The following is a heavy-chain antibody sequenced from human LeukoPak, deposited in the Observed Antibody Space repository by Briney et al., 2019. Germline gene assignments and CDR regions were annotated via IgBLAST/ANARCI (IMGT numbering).Heavy chain of an antibody. J-gene: IGHJ2*01. CDR2: IYNSGST. Sequence: SETLSLTCTVSGGSISSGGYYWSWIRQHPGKGLEWIGYIYNSGSTYYTPSLKNRVTISVATSKNQFSLRLSSVTAVGTAVYYCARGGGGYSWYFDLWGRGTLVTVSS. D-gene: IGHD5-12*01. CDR1: GGSISSGGYY. V-gene: IGHV4-31*03. CDR3: ARGGGGYSWYFDL.